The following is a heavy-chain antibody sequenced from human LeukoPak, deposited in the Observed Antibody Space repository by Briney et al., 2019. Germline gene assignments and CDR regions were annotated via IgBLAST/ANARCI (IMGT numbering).Heavy chain of an antibody. J-gene: IGHJ2*01. CDR3: ASNQWPNWYFDL. Sequence: SETLSLTCTVSGDSISSSGYYWGWIRQPPGKGLEWIGSIYYTGSTFYNPSRESRITISVDRSKNQFSLKLNSVTAADTAVYYCASNQWPNWYFDLXGR. CDR1: GDSISSSGYY. D-gene: IGHD6-19*01. CDR2: IYYTGST. V-gene: IGHV4-39*07.